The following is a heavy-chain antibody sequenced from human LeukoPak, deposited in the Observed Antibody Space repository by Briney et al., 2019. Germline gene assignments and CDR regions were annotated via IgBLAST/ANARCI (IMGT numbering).Heavy chain of an antibody. Sequence: GRSLRLSCAASGFTFSSYAMHWVRQAPGKGLEWVAVISYDGSNKYYADSVKGRFTISRDNSKNTLYLQMNSLRAEDTAVYYCARGPYYYDSSPDDYWGQGTLVTVSS. D-gene: IGHD3-22*01. CDR2: ISYDGSNK. J-gene: IGHJ4*02. CDR3: ARGPYYYDSSPDDY. V-gene: IGHV3-30-3*01. CDR1: GFTFSSYA.